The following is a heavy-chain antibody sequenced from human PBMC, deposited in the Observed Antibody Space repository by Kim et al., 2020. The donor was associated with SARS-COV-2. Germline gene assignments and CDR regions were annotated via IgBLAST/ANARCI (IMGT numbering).Heavy chain of an antibody. J-gene: IGHJ4*02. Sequence: ADAMKGLLTLARDNSKNTLYLQMNSLRAEDTAVYYCAKVYSGSYGDYWGQGTLVTVSS. V-gene: IGHV3-23*01. CDR3: AKVYSGSYGDY. D-gene: IGHD1-26*01.